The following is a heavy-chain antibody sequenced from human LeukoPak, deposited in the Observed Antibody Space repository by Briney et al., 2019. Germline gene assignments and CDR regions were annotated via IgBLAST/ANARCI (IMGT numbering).Heavy chain of an antibody. J-gene: IGHJ4*02. D-gene: IGHD6-13*01. CDR1: GFTFSSYG. Sequence: PGGSLRLSCAASGFTFSSYGMHWVRQAPGKGLEWVAFIRYDGSNKYYTDSVKGRFTISRDNSKNTIYLQMNSLRAEDTAVYYCAKDLRSRIAAAGAPDYWGQGTLVTVSS. CDR2: IRYDGSNK. V-gene: IGHV3-30*02. CDR3: AKDLRSRIAAAGAPDY.